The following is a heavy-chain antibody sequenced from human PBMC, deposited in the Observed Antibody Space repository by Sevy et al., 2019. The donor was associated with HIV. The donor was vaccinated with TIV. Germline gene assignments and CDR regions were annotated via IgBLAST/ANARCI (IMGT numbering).Heavy chain of an antibody. J-gene: IGHJ4*02. CDR2: IGTAGDT. CDR1: GFTFSSYD. Sequence: GESLKISCAASGFTFSSYDMHWVRQATGKGLEWVSAIGTAGDTYYPGSVKGRFTISRENAKNSLYLQMNSLRAGDTAVYYCARAYYDFWSGYYTKGYYFDYWGQGTLVTVSS. D-gene: IGHD3-3*01. V-gene: IGHV3-13*01. CDR3: ARAYYDFWSGYYTKGYYFDY.